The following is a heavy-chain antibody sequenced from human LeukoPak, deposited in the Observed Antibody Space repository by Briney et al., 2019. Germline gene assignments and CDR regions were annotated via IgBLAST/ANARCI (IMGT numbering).Heavy chain of an antibody. CDR3: ARVGSGRYNYGYSRVY. J-gene: IGHJ4*02. Sequence: PSETLSLTCAVSNASISGRNWWNWVRQPPGKGLEGIGEVSHSGSTNYNPSLKSRVTISVDKSKNQFSLTLSSVTAADTAVYYCARVGSGRYNYGYSRVYWGQGTLVTVSS. CDR1: NASISGRNW. CDR2: VSHSGST. D-gene: IGHD5-18*01. V-gene: IGHV4-4*02.